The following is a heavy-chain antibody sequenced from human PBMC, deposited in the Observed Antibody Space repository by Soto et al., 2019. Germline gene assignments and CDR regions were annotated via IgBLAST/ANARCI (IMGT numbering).Heavy chain of an antibody. V-gene: IGHV1-18*04. CDR3: ARDRRVRGVIITGVWFDP. D-gene: IGHD3-10*01. J-gene: IGHJ5*02. CDR1: GYTFTSYA. CDR2: ISGYNGNT. Sequence: GASVKVSCKASGYTFTSYAITWVRQAPGQGLEWMGWISGYNGNTNYAQKLQGRVTMTTDTSTSTAYMELRSLRSDDTAVYYCARDRRVRGVIITGVWFDPWGQGTLVTVSS.